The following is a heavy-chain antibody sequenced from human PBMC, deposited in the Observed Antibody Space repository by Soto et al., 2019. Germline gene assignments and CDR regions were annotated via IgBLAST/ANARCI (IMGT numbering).Heavy chain of an antibody. CDR1: GFTFSSYG. J-gene: IGHJ6*02. V-gene: IGHV3-30*18. Sequence: PGGSLRLSCAASGFTFSSYGMHWVRQAPGKGLEWVAVISYDGSNKYYADSVKGRFTISRDNSKNTLYLQMNSLRAEDTAVYYCAKGKVRTTMVRGVIIGDDYYYGMDVWGQGTTVTVSS. CDR3: AKGKVRTTMVRGVIIGDDYYYGMDV. D-gene: IGHD3-10*01. CDR2: ISYDGSNK.